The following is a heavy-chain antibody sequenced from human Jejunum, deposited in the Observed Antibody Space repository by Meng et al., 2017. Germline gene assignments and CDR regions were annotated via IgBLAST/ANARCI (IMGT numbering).Heavy chain of an antibody. Sequence: QVQLVQSGGDLQKPGSSGKVSCKASGGNFNRYAMTWVRQAPGQGLEWMGRINPNSGQTKFAQKFQGRVTMTRDTSITTAYMELSRLTSDDMAVYFCARETGRTGEYCDHWGQGTLVTVSS. J-gene: IGHJ4*02. CDR3: ARETGRTGEYCDH. CDR2: INPNSGQT. V-gene: IGHV1-2*06. D-gene: IGHD1/OR15-1a*01. CDR1: GGNFNRYA.